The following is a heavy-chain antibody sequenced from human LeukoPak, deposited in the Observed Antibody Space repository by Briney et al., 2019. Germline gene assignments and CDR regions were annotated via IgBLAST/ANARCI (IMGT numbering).Heavy chain of an antibody. CDR1: GFTFSDYY. J-gene: IGHJ3*02. Sequence: GGSLRLSCAASGFTFSDYYMSWIRQAPGKGLEWVSYISSSGSTIYYADSVKGRFTISRDNAKNSLYLQMNSLRAEDTAVYYCARDIVGATTNAFDIWGQGTMVTVSS. CDR3: ARDIVGATTNAFDI. V-gene: IGHV3-11*01. CDR2: ISSSGSTI. D-gene: IGHD1-26*01.